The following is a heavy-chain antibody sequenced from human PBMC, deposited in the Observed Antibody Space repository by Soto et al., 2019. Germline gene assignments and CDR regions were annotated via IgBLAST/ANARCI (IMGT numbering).Heavy chain of an antibody. D-gene: IGHD6-13*01. CDR1: GYTFTSYY. J-gene: IGHJ6*02. CDR3: ARGGSIAAAGPGGYYYGMDV. Sequence: QVQLVQSGAEVKKPGTSVKVSCKASGYTFTSYYMHWVRQAPGQGLEWMGIINPSGGSTSYAQKFQGRVTMTRDTSTSTVYMELSSLRSEDTAVYYCARGGSIAAAGPGGYYYGMDVWGQGTTFTVSS. CDR2: INPSGGST. V-gene: IGHV1-46*01.